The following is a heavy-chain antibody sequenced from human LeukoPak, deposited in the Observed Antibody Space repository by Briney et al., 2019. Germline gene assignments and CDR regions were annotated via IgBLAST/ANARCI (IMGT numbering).Heavy chain of an antibody. V-gene: IGHV3-30*18. J-gene: IGHJ4*02. CDR2: VSHEGSSK. CDR1: GYPFSGSD. D-gene: IGHD6-19*01. Sequence: PGGSLTLTCAASGYPFSGSDIHWVRQAPGKGLEWVAFVSHEGSSKFYAESVKGRVGISRDNSKSTTYLQMNGLRADDTAVYYCAKTTGGWPRFFDHWGQGTLVIVPP. CDR3: AKTTGGWPRFFDH.